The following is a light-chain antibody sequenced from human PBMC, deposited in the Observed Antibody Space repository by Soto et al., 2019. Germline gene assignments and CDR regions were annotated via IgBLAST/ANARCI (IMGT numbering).Light chain of an antibody. J-gene: IGLJ2*01. CDR1: SSDVGGYNY. Sequence: QSALTQPPSASGSPGQSVTISCTGTSSDVGGYNYVSWYQQHPGKAPKLMIYEVSNRPSGVPDRFSGSKSGNRASLTVSGLQAEDEADYYCSSYGGSNNLVFGGGTQLTVL. CDR3: SSYGGSNNLV. V-gene: IGLV2-8*01. CDR2: EVS.